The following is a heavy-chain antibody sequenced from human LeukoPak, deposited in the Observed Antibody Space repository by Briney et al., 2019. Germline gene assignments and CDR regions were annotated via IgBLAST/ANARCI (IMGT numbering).Heavy chain of an antibody. CDR2: IYYSGNT. D-gene: IGHD3-16*02. J-gene: IGHJ4*02. CDR3: VSLFWGNYPYYFDY. V-gene: IGHV4-39*01. Sequence: SETLSLTRTVSGGSISSSSYYWGWIRQPPGKGLEWIGNIYYSGNTYYSPSLKSRVTISVDTSKKQFSLKLSSVTAADTAVYYCVSLFWGNYPYYFDYWGQGTLVTVSS. CDR1: GGSISSSSYY.